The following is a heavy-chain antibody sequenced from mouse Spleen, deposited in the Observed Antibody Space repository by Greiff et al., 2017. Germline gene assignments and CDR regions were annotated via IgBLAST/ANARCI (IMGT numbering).Heavy chain of an antibody. Sequence: VKVVESGPGLVAPSQSLSITCTVSGLSLTSYGVHWVRQPPGKGLEWLGVIWAGGSTNYNSALMSRLSISKDNSKSQVFLKMNSLQTDDTAMYYCASQGAWFAYWGQGTLVTVSA. CDR2: IWAGGST. CDR3: ASQGAWFAY. D-gene: IGHD3-2*02. V-gene: IGHV2-9*02. CDR1: GLSLTSYG. J-gene: IGHJ3*01.